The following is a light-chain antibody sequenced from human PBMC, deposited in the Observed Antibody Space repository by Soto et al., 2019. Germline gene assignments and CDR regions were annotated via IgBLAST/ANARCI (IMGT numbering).Light chain of an antibody. J-gene: IGLJ2*01. CDR1: SSDVGGYNY. CDR2: EVS. V-gene: IGLV2-14*01. CDR3: SSYTRSSTLV. Sequence: QSVLTQPASVSGSPGQSITISCTGTSSDVGGYNYVSWYQHHPGKAPKLMIYEVSDRPSGVANRFSGSKSGNTASLTISGVQAEDEADYYCSSYTRSSTLVFGGGTK.